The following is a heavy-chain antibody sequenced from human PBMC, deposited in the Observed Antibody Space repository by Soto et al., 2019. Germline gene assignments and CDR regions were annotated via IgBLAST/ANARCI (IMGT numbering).Heavy chain of an antibody. D-gene: IGHD5-12*01. J-gene: IGHJ4*02. Sequence: GGSLRLSCAASGFTVSSNYMSWVRQAPGKGLEWVSVIYSGGSTYYADSVKGRFTISRDNSKNTLYLQMNSLRAEDTAVYYCARTNRGYCEHLDYWGQGTLVTVSS. CDR3: ARTNRGYCEHLDY. V-gene: IGHV3-66*01. CDR2: IYSGGST. CDR1: GFTVSSNY.